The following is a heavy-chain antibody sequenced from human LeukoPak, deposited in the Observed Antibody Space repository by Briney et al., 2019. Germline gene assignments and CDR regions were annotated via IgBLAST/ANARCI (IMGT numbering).Heavy chain of an antibody. CDR3: AKDLDSSGSYESPGDY. D-gene: IGHD6-19*01. J-gene: IGHJ4*02. CDR2: IKQDGSEK. CDR1: GFTFSSYW. Sequence: GGSLRLSCAASGFTFSSYWMSWVRQAPGKGLEWVANIKQDGSEKYYVDSVKGRFTISRDNAKNSLYLQMNTLRVDDTAIYYCAKDLDSSGSYESPGDYWGQGTQVTVSS. V-gene: IGHV3-7*03.